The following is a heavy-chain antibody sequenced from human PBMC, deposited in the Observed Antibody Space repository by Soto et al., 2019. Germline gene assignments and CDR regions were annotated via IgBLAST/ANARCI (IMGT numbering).Heavy chain of an antibody. CDR2: IIPVFGTA. D-gene: IGHD4-17*01. Sequence: QVQLVQSGAEVKKPGSSVKVSCKASGDTFISYAISWVRQAPGRGLEWMGGIIPVFGTANYTQKFQGRVTITADESTSTAYMELSSLRSEDTALYYCARGRVTTCLTAFDYWGQGTLVTVSS. J-gene: IGHJ4*02. V-gene: IGHV1-69*01. CDR1: GDTFISYA. CDR3: ARGRVTTCLTAFDY.